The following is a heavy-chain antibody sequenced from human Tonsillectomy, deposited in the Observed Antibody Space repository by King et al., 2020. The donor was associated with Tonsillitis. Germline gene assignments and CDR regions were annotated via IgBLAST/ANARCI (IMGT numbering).Heavy chain of an antibody. CDR3: AHYRVAARFRLFRYCDL. V-gene: IGHV2-5*02. CDR1: GFSVDISGVG. D-gene: IGHD6-6*01. CDR2: IYWDDDK. J-gene: IGHJ2*01. Sequence: ITLKESGPTLVKPTQTLTLTCTFSGFSVDISGVGVGWIRQPPGQALEWLALIYWDDDKRYSPSLKSRLTITKDTSKNQLVLTMTNIDPVDTATYFCAHYRVAARFRLFRYCDLWGHGTLVTVSS.